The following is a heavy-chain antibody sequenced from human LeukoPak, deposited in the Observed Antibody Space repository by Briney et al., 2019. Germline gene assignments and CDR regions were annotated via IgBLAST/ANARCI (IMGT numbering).Heavy chain of an antibody. CDR1: GYTFNDYY. D-gene: IGHD6-13*01. V-gene: IGHV1-2*02. Sequence: ASVKVSCKASGYTFNDYYIHWVRQAPGLGLEWTGWVNPKIGGTKYAQRFQGRVTMTRDTSTTTAYMELTRLRSDDTAIYYCARGILQQQLVANWGQGTLVTVSS. CDR3: ARGILQQQLVAN. CDR2: VNPKIGGT. J-gene: IGHJ4*02.